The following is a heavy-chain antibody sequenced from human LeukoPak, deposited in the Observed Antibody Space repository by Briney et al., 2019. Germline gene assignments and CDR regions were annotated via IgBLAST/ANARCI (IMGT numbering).Heavy chain of an antibody. V-gene: IGHV3-7*01. D-gene: IGHD6-19*01. Sequence: GGSVRLSCAASGFTFNKYWLTWVRQAPGKGLGWVAKISQDGGEKYYVDSVKGRFTISRDSGKNSLYLQMTSLRTEDTAVYYCARAVGSSGCDQWGQGPLVPVSS. CDR3: ARAVGSSGCDQ. CDR1: GFTFNKYW. J-gene: IGHJ4*02. CDR2: ISQDGGEK.